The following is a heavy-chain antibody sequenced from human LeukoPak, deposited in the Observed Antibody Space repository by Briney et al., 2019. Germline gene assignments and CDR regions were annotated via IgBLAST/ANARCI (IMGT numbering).Heavy chain of an antibody. Sequence: PGGSLRLSCAASGFTFSSYAMSWVRQAPGKGLEWVSAISGSGGSTYYADSVKGRFTISRDNAKNSLYLQMNSQRAEDTAVYYCARDPRWGYSYGYIYWGQGTLVTVSS. V-gene: IGHV3-23*01. CDR1: GFTFSSYA. CDR2: ISGSGGST. J-gene: IGHJ4*02. CDR3: ARDPRWGYSYGYIY. D-gene: IGHD5-18*01.